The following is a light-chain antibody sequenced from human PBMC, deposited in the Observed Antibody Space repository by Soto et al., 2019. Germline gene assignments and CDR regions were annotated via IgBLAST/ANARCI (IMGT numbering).Light chain of an antibody. V-gene: IGKV3-11*01. J-gene: IGKJ4*01. Sequence: EIVLTQSPATLSLSPGERGTVSCRASQSVSSYLAWYQQKPGQAPRLLIYDTSNRATGIPARFSGSGSGTDFTLTISSLEPQDFAVYYCQQRSDWPSLTFGGGTKVEIQ. CDR2: DTS. CDR3: QQRSDWPSLT. CDR1: QSVSSY.